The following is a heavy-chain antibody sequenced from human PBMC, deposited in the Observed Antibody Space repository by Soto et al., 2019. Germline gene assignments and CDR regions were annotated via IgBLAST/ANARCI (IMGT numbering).Heavy chain of an antibody. CDR2: IYYSGST. CDR3: ARLDRVTYFDY. V-gene: IGHV4-59*01. D-gene: IGHD3-16*02. Sequence: SETLSLTCTVSGGSISSYYWSWIRQPPGKGLEWIGYIYYSGSTNYNPSLKSRVTISVDTSKNQFSLKLSSVTAADTAVYYCARLDRVTYFDYWGRGTLVTVSS. J-gene: IGHJ4*02. CDR1: GGSISSYY.